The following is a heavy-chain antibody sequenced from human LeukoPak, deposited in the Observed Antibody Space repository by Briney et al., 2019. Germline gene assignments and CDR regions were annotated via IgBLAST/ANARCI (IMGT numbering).Heavy chain of an antibody. CDR3: ARTEQQLVPWFDP. V-gene: IGHV4-34*01. J-gene: IGHJ5*02. D-gene: IGHD6-13*01. CDR1: GGSFTGYY. CDR2: INHSGST. Sequence: SETLSLTCAVYGGSFTGYYWSWIRHPPGKGLEWIGEINHSGSTNYNPSLKSRVTISVDTSKNQFSLKLSSVTAADTAVYYCARTEQQLVPWFDPWGQGTLVTVSS.